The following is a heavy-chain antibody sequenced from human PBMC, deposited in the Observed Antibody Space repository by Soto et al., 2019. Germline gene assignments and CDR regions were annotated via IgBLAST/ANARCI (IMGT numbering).Heavy chain of an antibody. D-gene: IGHD6-19*01. J-gene: IGHJ4*02. V-gene: IGHV3-30*09. CDR1: EFTFSSFS. Sequence: QVQLVESGGGVVQPGRSLRLSCAASEFTFSSFSLHWVRQAPGKGLEWLALISYDGSNKYNADSVKGRFAISRDNSKNTLDLQLNSLRPEDTAVYYCARTTTVAGTPEFDYWGQGTLVTVSS. CDR2: ISYDGSNK. CDR3: ARTTTVAGTPEFDY.